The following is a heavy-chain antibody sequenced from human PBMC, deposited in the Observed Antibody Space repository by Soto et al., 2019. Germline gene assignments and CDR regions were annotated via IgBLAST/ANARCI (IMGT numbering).Heavy chain of an antibody. CDR3: ARSSPVTTFAFDI. J-gene: IGHJ3*02. CDR1: GYSFTSYW. Sequence: GESLKISCKGSGYSFTSYWIGWVRQMPGKGLEWMGITYPGDSDTRYSPSFQGQVTISTDKSISTAYLQWSSLKASDTAMYYCARSSPVTTFAFDIWGQGTTVTVSS. V-gene: IGHV5-51*01. CDR2: TYPGDSDT. D-gene: IGHD4-17*01.